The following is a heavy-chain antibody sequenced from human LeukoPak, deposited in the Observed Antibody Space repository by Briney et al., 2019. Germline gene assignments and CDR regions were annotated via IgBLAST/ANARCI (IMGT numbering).Heavy chain of an antibody. CDR1: GFTFSRYV. CDR2: ISGSGDNT. V-gene: IGHV3-23*01. J-gene: IGHJ2*01. Sequence: PGGSLRLSCAASGFTFSRYVMTWVRQAPGKGLEWVSAISGSGDNTYYADSVKGRITISRDNSKNTLYLQMNSLRAEDTAVYYCAKDRTVGASYWYFDLWGRGTLVTVSS. CDR3: AKDRTVGASYWYFDL. D-gene: IGHD1-26*01.